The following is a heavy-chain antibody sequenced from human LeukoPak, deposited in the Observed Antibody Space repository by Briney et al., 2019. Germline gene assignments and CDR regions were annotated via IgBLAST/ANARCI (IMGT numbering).Heavy chain of an antibody. D-gene: IGHD4-17*01. J-gene: IGHJ4*02. V-gene: IGHV3-33*08. Sequence: GGSLRLSCAASGFTFSSYGMHWVRQAPGKGLEWVAVIWYDGSNKYYADSVKGRFTISRDNSKNTLYLQMNSLRAEDTAVYYCARDFHHGDYVIDYWGQGTLVTVSS. CDR1: GFTFSSYG. CDR3: ARDFHHGDYVIDY. CDR2: IWYDGSNK.